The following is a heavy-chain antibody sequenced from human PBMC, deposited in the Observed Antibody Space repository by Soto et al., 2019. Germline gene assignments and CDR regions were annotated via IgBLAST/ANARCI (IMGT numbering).Heavy chain of an antibody. CDR2: IYWDDDK. V-gene: IGHV2-5*02. J-gene: IGHJ6*02. Sequence: QITLKESGPTLVKPTQTLTLTCTFSGFSLTTSGVGVGWIRQPPGKALEWLALIYWDDDKRYSPSLKSRLTITKDTSKNQVVLTMTNMDPVDTATYYCAHIGAVVIARTFYYYGMDVWGQGTTVTVSS. CDR1: GFSLTTSGVG. CDR3: AHIGAVVIARTFYYYGMDV. D-gene: IGHD3-22*01.